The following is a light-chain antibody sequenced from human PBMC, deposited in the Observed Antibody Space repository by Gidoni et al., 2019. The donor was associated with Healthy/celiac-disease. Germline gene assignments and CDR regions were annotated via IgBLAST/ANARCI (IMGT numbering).Light chain of an antibody. J-gene: IGKJ1*01. V-gene: IGKV3-11*01. CDR1: QSVSSY. Sequence: EIVLTQSPATLSLSPGERATLSCRASQSVSSYLAWYQQQPGQAPRLLIYDASNRATGIPARFSGSGSGTDFTLTISSLEPDDFAVYYCQQRSNWPTWTFGQGTKVEIK. CDR3: QQRSNWPTWT. CDR2: DAS.